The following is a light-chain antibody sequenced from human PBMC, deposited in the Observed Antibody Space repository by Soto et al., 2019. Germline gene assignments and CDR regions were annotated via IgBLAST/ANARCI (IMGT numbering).Light chain of an antibody. V-gene: IGLV1-40*01. CDR3: SSYAVNNKVV. J-gene: IGLJ2*01. Sequence: QAVLTQPPSVSGAPGQRVTISCTGSSSNIGAGYDVHWYQQLPGTAPKLLIYGNSNRPSGVPDRFSGSKSGTSASLAITGLQAEDEADYYCSSYAVNNKVVFGGGTQLTVL. CDR2: GNS. CDR1: SSNIGAGYD.